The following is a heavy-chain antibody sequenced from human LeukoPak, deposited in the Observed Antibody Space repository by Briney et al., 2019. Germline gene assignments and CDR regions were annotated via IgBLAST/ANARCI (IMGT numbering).Heavy chain of an antibody. V-gene: IGHV3-23*01. J-gene: IGHJ4*02. Sequence: GGSLRLSCAASGFTFSSYAMSWVRQAPGKGLEWVSAISGSGGSTYYADSVKGRFTISRDNSKNTLYLQMNSLRAEDTAVYYCARSYFDSLFFDYWGQGTLVTVSS. D-gene: IGHD3-9*01. CDR1: GFTFSSYA. CDR3: ARSYFDSLFFDY. CDR2: ISGSGGST.